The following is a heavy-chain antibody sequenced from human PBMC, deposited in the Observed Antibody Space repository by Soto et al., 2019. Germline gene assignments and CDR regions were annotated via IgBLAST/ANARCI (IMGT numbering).Heavy chain of an antibody. D-gene: IGHD3-10*01. J-gene: IGHJ6*02. CDR1: GYSFTSYW. CDR3: VRAMVRGKNYYGMDV. V-gene: IGHV5-51*03. Sequence: EVQLVQSGAEVKKPGESLKISCKGSGYSFTSYWIGWARQMSGKGLEWMGIIYPGDSDTRYSPSFQGQVTISVDKSISTAYLQWSSLKASDTAMYYCVRAMVRGKNYYGMDVWGQGTTVTVSS. CDR2: IYPGDSDT.